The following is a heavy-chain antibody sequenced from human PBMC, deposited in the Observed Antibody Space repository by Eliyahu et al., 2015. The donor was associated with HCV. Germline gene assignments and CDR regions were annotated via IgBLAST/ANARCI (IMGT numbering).Heavy chain of an antibody. D-gene: IGHD4-23*01. J-gene: IGHJ4*02. CDR1: GGTFSSYT. V-gene: IGHV1-69*02. CDR3: ARGLMTTVVRSGVTFDY. CDR2: IIPILGIA. Sequence: QVQLVQSGAEVKKPGSSVKVSCKASGGTFSSYTISWVRQAPGQGLEWMGRIIPILGIANYAQKFQGRVTITADKSTSTAYMELSSLRSEDTAVYYCARGLMTTVVRSGVTFDYWGQGTLVTVSS.